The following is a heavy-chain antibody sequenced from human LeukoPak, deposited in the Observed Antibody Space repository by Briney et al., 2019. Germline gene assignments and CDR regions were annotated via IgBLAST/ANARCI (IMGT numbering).Heavy chain of an antibody. D-gene: IGHD3-10*01. V-gene: IGHV1-69*04. J-gene: IGHJ4*02. Sequence: SVKVSCEASGGTFSSYAISWVRQAPGQGLEWMGRIIPILGIANYAQKFQGRVTITADKSTSTAYMELSSLRSEDTAVYYCARDPAWFGELIFDYWGQGTLVTVSS. CDR1: GGTFSSYA. CDR2: IIPILGIA. CDR3: ARDPAWFGELIFDY.